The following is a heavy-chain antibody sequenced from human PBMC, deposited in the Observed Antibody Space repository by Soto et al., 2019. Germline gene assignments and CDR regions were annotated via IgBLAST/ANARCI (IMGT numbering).Heavy chain of an antibody. J-gene: IGHJ6*02. D-gene: IGHD6-13*01. CDR2: IIPIFGTA. CDR3: ARGEFLAAAGSLYYYGMDV. V-gene: IGHV1-69*13. Sequence: ASVKVSCKASGGTFSSYAISWVRQAPGQGLEWMGGIIPIFGTANYAQKFQGRVTITADESTSTAYMELSSLRSEDTAVYYCARGEFLAAAGSLYYYGMDVWGQGXTVTVSS. CDR1: GGTFSSYA.